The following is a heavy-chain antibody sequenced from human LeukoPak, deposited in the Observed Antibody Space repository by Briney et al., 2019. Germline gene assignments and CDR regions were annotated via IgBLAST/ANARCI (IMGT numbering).Heavy chain of an antibody. V-gene: IGHV3-23*01. Sequence: GGSLRLSCAGSGFTFKYFGMSWARQVPGKGPEWVSTISDAGKNTHYADSVKGRFTISRDNSKNTLYLQMNSLRAEDTAVYYCAKGVSDYYYYMDVWGKGTTVTVSS. CDR1: GFTFKYFG. CDR3: AKGVSDYYYYMDV. CDR2: ISDAGKNT. J-gene: IGHJ6*03.